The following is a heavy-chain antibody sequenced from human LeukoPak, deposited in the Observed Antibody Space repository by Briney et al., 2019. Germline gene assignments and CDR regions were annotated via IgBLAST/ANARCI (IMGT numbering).Heavy chain of an antibody. CDR2: IYPGDSDA. Sequence: AGESLQISCQGSGYSFTSYWIGWVRQLPGKGLKWMGIIYPGDSDARYSPSFQGQVTISADKSISTAYLQWSSLKASDTAMYYCARRRDLYSGSYYPFDYWGQGTLVTVSS. CDR3: ARRRDLYSGSYYPFDY. J-gene: IGHJ4*02. D-gene: IGHD1-26*01. V-gene: IGHV5-51*01. CDR1: GYSFTSYW.